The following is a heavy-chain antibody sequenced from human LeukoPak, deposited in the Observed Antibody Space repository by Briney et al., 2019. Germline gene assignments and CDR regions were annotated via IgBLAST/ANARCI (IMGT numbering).Heavy chain of an antibody. J-gene: IGHJ6*03. CDR1: GYTFTGYY. CDR2: MNPNSGNT. V-gene: IGHV1-8*02. Sequence: ASVKVSCKASGYTFTGYYMHWVRQAPGQGLEWMGWMNPNSGNTGYAQKFQGRVTMTRNASISTAYMELSSLRSEDTAVYYCARGGYYYMDVWGKGTTVTVSS. CDR3: ARGGYYYMDV.